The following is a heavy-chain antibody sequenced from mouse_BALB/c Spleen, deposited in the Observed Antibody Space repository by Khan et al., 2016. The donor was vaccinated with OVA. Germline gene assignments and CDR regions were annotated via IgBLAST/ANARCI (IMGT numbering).Heavy chain of an antibody. Sequence: VKLEESGPGLVAPSPSLSITCTVSGFSLTSYGVHWVRQPPGKGLEWLGVIWAGGSTNYNSALMSRLSNSKDNSNSQVFLKMNSLQTDDTAMYYWARLEDIWGQGTTLTVSS. CDR3: ARLEDI. CDR2: IWAGGST. D-gene: IGHD1-3*01. J-gene: IGHJ2*01. CDR1: GFSLTSYG. V-gene: IGHV2-9*02.